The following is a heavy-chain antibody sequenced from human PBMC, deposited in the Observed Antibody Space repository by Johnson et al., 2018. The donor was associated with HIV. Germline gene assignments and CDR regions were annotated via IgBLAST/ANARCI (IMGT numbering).Heavy chain of an antibody. J-gene: IGHJ3*02. D-gene: IGHD2/OR15-2a*01. V-gene: IGHV3-30*04. CDR3: AKNSAAFYI. CDR1: GFTFSSYA. CDR2: ISYDGSNK. Sequence: QVLLVESGGGVVQPGRSLRLSCAASGFTFSSYAMHWVRQAPGKGLEWVAVISYDGSNKYYADSVKGRFTISRDNSKNTLYLQMNSLRAEDTAVYSCAKNSAAFYIWGHGTIVTVSS.